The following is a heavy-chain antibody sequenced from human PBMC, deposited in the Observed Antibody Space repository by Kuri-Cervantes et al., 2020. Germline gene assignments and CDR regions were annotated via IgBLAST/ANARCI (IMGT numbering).Heavy chain of an antibody. CDR1: GFTFSFYG. D-gene: IGHD6-13*01. CDR3: AKDRHRRAAAGTYFDY. Sequence: GGSLRLSCAASGFTFSFYGMHWVRQAPGKGLEWVAFISHDANNQYYADSVKGRFTISRDTSKNTVFLQMRSLGVEDTAMYYCAKDRHRRAAAGTYFDYWGQGTLVTVSS. V-gene: IGHV3-30*18. J-gene: IGHJ4*02. CDR2: ISHDANNQ.